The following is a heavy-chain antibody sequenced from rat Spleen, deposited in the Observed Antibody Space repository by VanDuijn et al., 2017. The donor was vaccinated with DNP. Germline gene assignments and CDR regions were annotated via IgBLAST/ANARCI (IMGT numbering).Heavy chain of an antibody. J-gene: IGHJ4*01. CDR1: DYSITGNY. CDR3: ARFGSYYYVMDA. Sequence: EVQLQESGPGRVKPSQSLSLTCSVTDYSITGNYWGWIRKFPGNKMEWIGQISKSGRASYNPSLKSRISITRDTSKNQFFLQLNSVINEDTATYYCARFGSYYYVMDAWGQGASVTVSS. D-gene: IGHD1-12*02. V-gene: IGHV3-1*01. CDR2: ISKSGRA.